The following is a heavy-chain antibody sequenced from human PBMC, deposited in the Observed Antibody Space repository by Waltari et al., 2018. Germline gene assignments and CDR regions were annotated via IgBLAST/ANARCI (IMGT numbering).Heavy chain of an antibody. D-gene: IGHD3-10*01. J-gene: IGHJ4*02. Sequence: QVQLQESGPGLVMASQTLSLTCTVSGTSISSGDYCWKWIRQHPGKGLEWIGYISYSGSTYYNPSLNSRVTISVETSQNQFSLKLSSVTAADTAVYYCARATFGDLFLFDFWGPGTLVSVSS. CDR1: GTSISSGDYC. CDR2: ISYSGST. CDR3: ARATFGDLFLFDF. V-gene: IGHV4-31*03.